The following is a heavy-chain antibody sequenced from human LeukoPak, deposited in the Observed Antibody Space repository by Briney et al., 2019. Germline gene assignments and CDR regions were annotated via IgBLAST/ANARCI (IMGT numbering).Heavy chain of an antibody. CDR2: ISGSGGST. CDR3: AKRGSGYNHFDY. V-gene: IGHV3-23*01. J-gene: IGHJ4*02. CDR1: GFTFSSYG. D-gene: IGHD3-3*01. Sequence: PGGSLRLSCAASGFTFSSYGMSWVRQAPGKGLEWVSAISGSGGSTYYADSVKGRFTISRDNSKNTLYLQTNSLRAEDTAVYYCAKRGSGYNHFDYWGQGTLVTVSS.